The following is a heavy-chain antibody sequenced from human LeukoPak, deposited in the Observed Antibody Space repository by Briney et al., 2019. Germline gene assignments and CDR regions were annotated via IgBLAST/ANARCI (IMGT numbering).Heavy chain of an antibody. V-gene: IGHV4-39*01. Sequence: SETLSLTCAVSGGSISGGKDFWGWICQSPGKGLEWIGSIYYTGSTYYNPSLKSRVTISVDTSKSEFSLMVHSVTAADTAMYYCARRGITYSTSFFDSWGQGTLVTVAS. D-gene: IGHD6-13*01. CDR3: ARRGITYSTSFFDS. J-gene: IGHJ4*02. CDR1: GGSISGGKDF. CDR2: IYYTGST.